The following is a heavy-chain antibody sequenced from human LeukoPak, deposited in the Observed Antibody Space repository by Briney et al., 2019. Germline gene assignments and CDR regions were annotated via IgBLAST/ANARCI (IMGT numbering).Heavy chain of an antibody. CDR2: IYSGGST. Sequence: GGSLRLSCAASGFTFSSYSMNWVRQAPGKGLEWVSVIYSGGSTYYADSVKGRFTISRDNSKNTLYLQMNSLRAEDTAVYYCARGGEQWLPGGGAFDIWGQGTMVTVSS. V-gene: IGHV3-53*01. J-gene: IGHJ3*02. CDR1: GFTFSSYS. CDR3: ARGGEQWLPGGGAFDI. D-gene: IGHD6-19*01.